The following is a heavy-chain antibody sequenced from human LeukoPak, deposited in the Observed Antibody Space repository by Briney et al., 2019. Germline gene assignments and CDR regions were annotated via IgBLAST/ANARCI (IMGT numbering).Heavy chain of an antibody. J-gene: IGHJ5*02. CDR3: ARTPTYCGGDCYYFHP. V-gene: IGHV4-30-2*01. Sequence: PSQTLSLTCAVSGGSISSSGYSWSWIRQPPGKGLEWIGYIHHTGSTYYNPSLKSRVTISVDRSKNQFSLKLSSVTAADTAMYFCARTPTYCGGDCYYFHPWGQGTLVTVSS. D-gene: IGHD2-21*02. CDR2: IHHTGST. CDR1: GGSISSSGYS.